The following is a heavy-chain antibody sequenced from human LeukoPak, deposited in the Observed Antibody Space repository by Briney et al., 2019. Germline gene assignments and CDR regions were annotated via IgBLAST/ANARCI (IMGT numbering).Heavy chain of an antibody. Sequence: ASVKVSCKASGYTFTSYDINWARQATGQGLEWMGWMNPNSGNTGYAQKFQGRVTMTRNTSISTAYMELSSLRSEDTAVYYCARGSSDDYGDSPVDYWGQGTLVTVSS. V-gene: IGHV1-8*01. CDR3: ARGSSDDYGDSPVDY. J-gene: IGHJ4*02. CDR2: MNPNSGNT. D-gene: IGHD4-17*01. CDR1: GYTFTSYD.